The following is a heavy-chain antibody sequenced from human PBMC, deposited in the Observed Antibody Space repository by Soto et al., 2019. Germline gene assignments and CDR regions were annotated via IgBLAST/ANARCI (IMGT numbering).Heavy chain of an antibody. CDR3: ARDPPYYYDSSPYPDY. J-gene: IGHJ4*02. Sequence: ASVKVSCKASGYTFSSYGISWVRQAPGQGLEWMGWISAYNGNTNYAQKLQGRVTMTTDTSTSTAYMELRSLRSDDTAAYYCARDPPYYYDSSPYPDYWGQGTLVTVSS. CDR1: GYTFSSYG. V-gene: IGHV1-18*01. D-gene: IGHD3-22*01. CDR2: ISAYNGNT.